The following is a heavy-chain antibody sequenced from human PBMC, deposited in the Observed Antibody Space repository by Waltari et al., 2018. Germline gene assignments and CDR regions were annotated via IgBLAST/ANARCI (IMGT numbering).Heavy chain of an antibody. Sequence: QLQLQESGPGLVEPSETLSLTCTASGDSISNNNYYWGWIRQPRGTGLKWMGSIHYIGDTYYISFLKSRVIISVDTSNNQFSLRLTSVTAADTAIYFCARKQRGWFDAFDIWGQGTMVTVSS. CDR1: GDSISNNNYY. CDR3: ARKQRGWFDAFDI. CDR2: IHYIGDT. V-gene: IGHV4-39*07. D-gene: IGHD6-19*01. J-gene: IGHJ3*02.